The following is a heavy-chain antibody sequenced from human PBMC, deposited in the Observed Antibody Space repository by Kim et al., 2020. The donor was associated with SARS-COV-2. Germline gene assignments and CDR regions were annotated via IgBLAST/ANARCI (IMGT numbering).Heavy chain of an antibody. J-gene: IGHJ6*02. D-gene: IGHD3-10*01. CDR3: ATEVGFSGRTQDGMDV. Sequence: ASVKVSCKASGYTFTTYAMHWVRQAPGQRLEWMGWINCGSGNTKYSQRFQDRITITRDTSASSAYMELSSLRSEDTAVYYCATEVGFSGRTQDGMDVWGQ. CDR2: INCGSGNT. CDR1: GYTFTTYA. V-gene: IGHV1-3*01.